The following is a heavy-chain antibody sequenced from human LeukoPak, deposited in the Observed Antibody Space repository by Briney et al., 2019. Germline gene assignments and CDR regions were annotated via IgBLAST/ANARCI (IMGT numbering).Heavy chain of an antibody. CDR2: IVVGSGNT. V-gene: IGHV1-58*02. D-gene: IGHD6-13*01. Sequence: SVKVSCKASGFTFTSSAMQWVRQARGHRLEWIGWIVVGSGNTNYAQKFQERVTITRDMSTSTAYMELSSLRSEDTAVYYCAADLGGKAAGNYGMDVWGQGTTVTVSS. CDR1: GFTFTSSA. CDR3: AADLGGKAAGNYGMDV. J-gene: IGHJ6*02.